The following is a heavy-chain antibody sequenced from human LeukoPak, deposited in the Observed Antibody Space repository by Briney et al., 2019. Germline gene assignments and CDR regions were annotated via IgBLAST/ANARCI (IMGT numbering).Heavy chain of an antibody. D-gene: IGHD3-9*01. CDR3: ERAGFYDILTGYYTDHFDS. CDR2: ISGSGGST. J-gene: IGHJ4*02. Sequence: GGSLRLSCAASGFTFSSSAMSWVRQAPGKGLEWVSSISGSGGSTYYADSVKGRFTISRDNSKNTLYLQMNSLRAEDTAVYYCERAGFYDILTGYYTDHFDSWGQGTLVTVSS. CDR1: GFTFSSSA. V-gene: IGHV3-23*01.